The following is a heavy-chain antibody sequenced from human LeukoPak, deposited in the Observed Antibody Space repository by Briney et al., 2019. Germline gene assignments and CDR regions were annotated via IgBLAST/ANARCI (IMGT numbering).Heavy chain of an antibody. CDR2: ILYDGSNK. J-gene: IGHJ4*02. Sequence: GRSLSLSYAASGFAFSSYGMHWVRPAPGKGREWVAVILYDGSNKYYTDSVKGRFTISRGNSNNTLYLQMNSLRAEDTAVYYCAITGGGYSSSWYFDYWGQGTLVTVSS. D-gene: IGHD6-13*01. CDR3: AITGGGYSSSWYFDY. V-gene: IGHV3-33*01. CDR1: GFAFSSYG.